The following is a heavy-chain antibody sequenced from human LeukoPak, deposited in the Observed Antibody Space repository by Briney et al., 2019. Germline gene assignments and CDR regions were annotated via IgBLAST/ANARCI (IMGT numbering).Heavy chain of an antibody. CDR2: IHYSGST. J-gene: IGHJ6*02. CDR3: ARDSSSSNSWSNYYGVDV. CDR1: GGSVSSGSYY. D-gene: IGHD6-13*01. Sequence: PSETLSLTCTVSGGSVSSGSYYWSWIRQPPGKGLEWIGYIHYSGSTNYNPSLKSRVTISVDTSKNHFSLKLSSVTAADTAVYYCARDSSSSNSWSNYYGVDVWGQGTTATVSS. V-gene: IGHV4-61*03.